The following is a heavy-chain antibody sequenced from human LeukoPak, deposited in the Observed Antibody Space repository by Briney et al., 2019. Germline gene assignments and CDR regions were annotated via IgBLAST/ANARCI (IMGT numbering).Heavy chain of an antibody. CDR1: GYTLTELS. D-gene: IGHD3-3*01. V-gene: IGHV1-24*01. CDR2: FDPEDGET. J-gene: IGHJ4*02. Sequence: ASVKVSCKVSGYTLTELSMHWVRQAPGKGLVWMGGFDPEDGETIYAQKFQGRVTMTEDTSTDTAYMELSSLRSEDTAVYYCATGDFWSGYFPTDYWGQGTLVTVSS. CDR3: ATGDFWSGYFPTDY.